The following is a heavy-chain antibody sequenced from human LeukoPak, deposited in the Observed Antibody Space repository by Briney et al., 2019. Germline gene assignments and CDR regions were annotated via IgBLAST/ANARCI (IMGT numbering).Heavy chain of an antibody. D-gene: IGHD5-18*01. Sequence: GGSLRLSCAASGFTFSNYGFHWVRQAPGKGLEWVTLIWYDGSNKYYADSVKGRFTISRDNSKNTLYLQMNSLRAEDTAVSYCARSRGYRYGYFYYGMDVWGQGTTVTASS. V-gene: IGHV3-33*01. CDR1: GFTFSNYG. CDR2: IWYDGSNK. J-gene: IGHJ6*02. CDR3: ARSRGYRYGYFYYGMDV.